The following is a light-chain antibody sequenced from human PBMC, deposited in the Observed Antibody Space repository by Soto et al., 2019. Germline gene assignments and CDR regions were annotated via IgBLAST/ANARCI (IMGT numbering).Light chain of an antibody. J-gene: IGLJ3*02. V-gene: IGLV1-51*02. CDR3: GTWDSGLSASWL. CDR1: TSNIGNNY. Sequence: QSVLTQPPSVSAAPGQKVTISCSGSTSNIGNNYVSWYQHLPGTAPKLLIYENNKRPSGIPDRFSGSKSGTSATVGITGLQTGDEADYYCGTWDSGLSASWLFGGGTKLTVL. CDR2: ENN.